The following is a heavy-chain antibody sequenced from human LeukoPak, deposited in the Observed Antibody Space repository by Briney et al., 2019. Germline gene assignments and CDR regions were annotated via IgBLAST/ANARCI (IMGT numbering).Heavy chain of an antibody. CDR1: GGSFSGYY. J-gene: IGHJ5*02. V-gene: IGHV4-34*01. Sequence: SETLSLTCAVYGGSFSGYYWSWIRQPPGKGLEWIGEINHSGSTNYNPSLKSRVTISVDTSKNQFSLKLSSVTAADTAVYYCARQYCSSTSCYLHWSDPSGQGTLVTVSS. CDR2: INHSGST. CDR3: ARQYCSSTSCYLHWSDP. D-gene: IGHD2-2*01.